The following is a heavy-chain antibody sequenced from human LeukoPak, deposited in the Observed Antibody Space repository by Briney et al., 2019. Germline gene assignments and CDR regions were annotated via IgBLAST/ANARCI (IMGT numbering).Heavy chain of an antibody. CDR2: INPNSGGT. CDR1: GYTFTGYY. CDR3: ARDPDPALNWFDP. J-gene: IGHJ5*02. V-gene: IGHV1-2*02. Sequence: VASVKVSCKASGYTFTGYYMHWVRQAPGQGLEWMGWINPNSGGTNYAQKLQGRVTMTTDTSTSTAYMELRSLRSDDTAVYYCARDPDPALNWFDPWGQGTLVTVSS.